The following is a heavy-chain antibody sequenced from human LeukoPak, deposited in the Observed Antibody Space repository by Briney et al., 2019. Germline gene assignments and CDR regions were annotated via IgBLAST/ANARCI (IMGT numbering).Heavy chain of an antibody. CDR2: INHSGST. J-gene: IGHJ4*02. CDR3: ARGRGYYDSSGSFFGY. CDR1: GGSFSGYY. V-gene: IGHV4-34*01. Sequence: SETLSLTCAVYGGSFSGYYWSWIRQPPGKGLEWIGEINHSGSTNYNPSLKSRVTISVDTSKNQFSLKLSSVTAADTAVYYCARGRGYYDSSGSFFGYRGQGTLVTVSS. D-gene: IGHD3-22*01.